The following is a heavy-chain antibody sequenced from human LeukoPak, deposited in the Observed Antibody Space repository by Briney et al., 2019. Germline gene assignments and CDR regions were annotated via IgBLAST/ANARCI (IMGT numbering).Heavy chain of an antibody. CDR2: ISAYNGNT. J-gene: IGHJ5*02. CDR1: GYTFTSYG. Sequence: GASVKVSCKASGYTFTSYGISWVRQAPGQGLEWMGWISAYNGNTNYAQKLQGRVTMTTDTSTSTAYMELRSLRSDDTAVYYCARGRASARMKTDYDILTGYYRSHWFDPWGQGTLVTVSS. V-gene: IGHV1-18*01. CDR3: ARGRASARMKTDYDILTGYYRSHWFDP. D-gene: IGHD3-9*01.